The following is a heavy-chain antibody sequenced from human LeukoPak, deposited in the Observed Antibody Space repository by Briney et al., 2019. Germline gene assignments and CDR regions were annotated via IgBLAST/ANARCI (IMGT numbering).Heavy chain of an antibody. CDR3: ATDGYCSGGNCYAGHFHN. CDR1: EFSFRSYG. J-gene: IGHJ4*02. V-gene: IGHV3-30*03. D-gene: IGHD2-15*01. Sequence: GRSLRLSCAASEFSFRSYGMNWVRQAPGKGLEWVALISYDGTNDYYVDSVRGRFTVSRDNSKNTLSLQMNSLRGEDTALYYCATDGYCSGGNCYAGHFHNWGQGTLVTVSS. CDR2: ISYDGTND.